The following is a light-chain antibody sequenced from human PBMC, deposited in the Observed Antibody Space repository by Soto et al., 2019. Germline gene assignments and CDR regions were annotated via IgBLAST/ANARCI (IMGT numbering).Light chain of an antibody. Sequence: EIVMTQSPATLSVSPGERATLSCRASQSVSSNLAWYQQKPGQAPRLLIYGASTRATGIPARLSGSGSGTEFTLTISGLQSEDFAVYYCQQYNNWRTFGQGTKVEIK. CDR1: QSVSSN. J-gene: IGKJ1*01. V-gene: IGKV3-15*01. CDR3: QQYNNWRT. CDR2: GAS.